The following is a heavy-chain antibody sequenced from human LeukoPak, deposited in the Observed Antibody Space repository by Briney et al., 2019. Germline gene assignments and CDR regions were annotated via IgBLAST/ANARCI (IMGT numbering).Heavy chain of an antibody. D-gene: IGHD2-2*01. Sequence: GGSLRLSCAASGFTFSSYAMHWVRQAPGKGLEYVSAISSNGGSTYYANSVKGRFTISRDNSKNTLYLQMGSLRAEDMAVYYCARSLSYPVVPAARFYYYGMDVWGQGTTVTVSS. V-gene: IGHV3-64*01. J-gene: IGHJ6*02. CDR2: ISSNGGST. CDR1: GFTFSSYA. CDR3: ARSLSYPVVPAARFYYYGMDV.